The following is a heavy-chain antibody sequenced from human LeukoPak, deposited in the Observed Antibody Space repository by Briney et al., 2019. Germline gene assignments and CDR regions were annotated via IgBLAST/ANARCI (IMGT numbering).Heavy chain of an antibody. V-gene: IGHV4-61*02. Sequence: SQTLSLTCTVSGGSISSGSYYWSWIRQPAGKGLEWIGRTYTSGSTNYNPSLKSRVTISVDTSKNQFSLKLSSVTAADTAVYYCARAVYGSGSYKYYFDYWGQGTLVTVSS. CDR1: GGSISSGSYY. CDR3: ARAVYGSGSYKYYFDY. D-gene: IGHD3-10*01. J-gene: IGHJ4*02. CDR2: TYTSGST.